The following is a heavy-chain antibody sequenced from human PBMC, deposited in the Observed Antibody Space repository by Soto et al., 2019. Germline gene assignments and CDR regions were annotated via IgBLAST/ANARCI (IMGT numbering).Heavy chain of an antibody. J-gene: IGHJ4*02. Sequence: PSETLSLTCTVSGGSISSGDYYWSWIRQPPGKGLEWIGYIYYSGSTYYNPSLKSRVTISVDTSKNQFSLKLSSVTAADTAVYYCASNSYGYIVYDYWGQGTLVTVSS. V-gene: IGHV4-30-4*01. CDR1: GGSISSGDYY. CDR3: ASNSYGYIVYDY. CDR2: IYYSGST. D-gene: IGHD5-18*01.